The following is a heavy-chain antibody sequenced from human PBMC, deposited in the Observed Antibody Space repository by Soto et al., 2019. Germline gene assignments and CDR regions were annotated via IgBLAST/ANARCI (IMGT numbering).Heavy chain of an antibody. V-gene: IGHV4-59*01. CDR2: IYYSGST. J-gene: IGHJ5*02. D-gene: IGHD2-15*01. CDR3: ARETRSCSGGSCYWFDP. Sequence: SVTLCLTWTVSGGSISSYYWSWIRQPPGKGLEWIGYIYYSGSTNYNPSLKSRVTISVDTSKNQFSLKLSSVTAADTAVYYCARETRSCSGGSCYWFDPWGQGTLVPVSS. CDR1: GGSISSYY.